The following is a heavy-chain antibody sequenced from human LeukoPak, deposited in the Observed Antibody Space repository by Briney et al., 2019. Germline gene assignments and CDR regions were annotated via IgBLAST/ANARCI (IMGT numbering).Heavy chain of an antibody. D-gene: IGHD5-18*01. CDR1: GGSFSDYY. CDR2: INHSGST. CDR3: ARGPSTYNYAYYFYMDV. J-gene: IGHJ6*03. Sequence: SETLSLTCAVYGGSFSDYYWTWIRQPPGKGLEWIGEINHSGSTNYNPSLKSRITMSVDTSKNQFSLKLSSVTAADTAVYYCARGPSTYNYAYYFYMDVWDKGTTVTVSS. V-gene: IGHV4-34*01.